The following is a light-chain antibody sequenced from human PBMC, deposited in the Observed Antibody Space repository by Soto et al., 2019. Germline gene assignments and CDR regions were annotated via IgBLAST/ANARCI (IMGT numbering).Light chain of an antibody. J-gene: IGKJ1*01. V-gene: IGKV1-5*01. CDR3: QQYNSYWT. CDR1: QSIFSY. Sequence: DIQMTQSPSSLSASVGDRVTITCRSSQSIFSYLSWYQQKPGTAPKLLIHGVNNLESGVPSRFSGSGSGTAFTLSISSLQADDFATYYCQQYNSYWTFGQGTKVDIK. CDR2: GVN.